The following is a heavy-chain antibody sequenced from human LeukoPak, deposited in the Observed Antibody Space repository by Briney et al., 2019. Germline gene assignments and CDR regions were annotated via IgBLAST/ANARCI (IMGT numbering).Heavy chain of an antibody. CDR2: IYYGENT. Sequence: PSETLSLTCTVSGGSISSGPYYWGWIRQPPGKGLEWRGNIYYGENTYYNPSLKSRVSTSIATSKNQFYPKLSSLTAAYTAVYYCARGLGSGNYDYWGQGTLVTVSS. CDR3: ARGLGSGNYDY. V-gene: IGHV4-39*01. J-gene: IGHJ4*02. D-gene: IGHD3-10*01. CDR1: GGSISSGPYY.